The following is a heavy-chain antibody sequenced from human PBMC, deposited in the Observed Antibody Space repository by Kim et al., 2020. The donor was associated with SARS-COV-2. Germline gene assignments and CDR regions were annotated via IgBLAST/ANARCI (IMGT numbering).Heavy chain of an antibody. J-gene: IGHJ6*02. CDR2: IWYDGSNK. CDR1: GFTFSSYA. V-gene: IGHV3-33*06. CDR3: AKDQSILEWLLGV. Sequence: GGSLRLSCAASGFTFSSYAMHWVRQAPGKGLEWVAVIWYDGSNKYYADSVKGRFTISRDNSKNTLYLQMNSLRAEDTAVYYCAKDQSILEWLLGVWGQGTTVTVSS. D-gene: IGHD3-3*01.